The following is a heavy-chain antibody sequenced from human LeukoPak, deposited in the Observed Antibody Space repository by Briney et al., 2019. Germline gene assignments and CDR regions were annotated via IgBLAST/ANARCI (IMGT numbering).Heavy chain of an antibody. V-gene: IGHV3-48*02. Sequence: GGSLRLSCAASGFIFTDYSMNWVRQAPGKGLEWLSYESSSTGGQYYADSVKGRFTISKDNARNSVYLQMNSLRDDDTAVYYCARSGKPYGLDVWGQGTTVTVSS. CDR3: ARSGKPYGLDV. D-gene: IGHD3-10*01. CDR2: ESSSTGGQ. CDR1: GFIFTDYS. J-gene: IGHJ6*02.